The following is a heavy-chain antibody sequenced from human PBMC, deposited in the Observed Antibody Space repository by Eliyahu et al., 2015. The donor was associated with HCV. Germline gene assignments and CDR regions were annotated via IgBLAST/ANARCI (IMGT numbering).Heavy chain of an antibody. CDR3: ARHTRGLYYFDY. D-gene: IGHD3-10*01. Sequence: QVQLQESGPGLVKPSETLSLTCTFXGCSISSXTYSWGWIRQPPGKGPEWIGSFFHSGSTTYNPSLKSRVTIPVDTSQNQFSLRLRSVTAADTGIYYCARHTRGLYYFDYWGQGTLVTVSS. CDR1: GCSISSXTYS. V-gene: IGHV4-39*01. J-gene: IGHJ4*02. CDR2: FFHSGST.